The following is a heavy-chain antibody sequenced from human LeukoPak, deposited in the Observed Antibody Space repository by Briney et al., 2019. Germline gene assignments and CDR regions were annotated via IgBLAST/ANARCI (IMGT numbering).Heavy chain of an antibody. Sequence: SVKVSCKASGGTFSSYAISWVRQAPGKGLEWMGGIIPIFGTANYAQKFQGRVTITADESTSTAYMELSSLRSEDTAVYYCARAVVVAATTLGYWGQGTLVTVSS. D-gene: IGHD2-15*01. CDR3: ARAVVVAATTLGY. V-gene: IGHV1-69*01. CDR1: GGTFSSYA. CDR2: IIPIFGTA. J-gene: IGHJ4*02.